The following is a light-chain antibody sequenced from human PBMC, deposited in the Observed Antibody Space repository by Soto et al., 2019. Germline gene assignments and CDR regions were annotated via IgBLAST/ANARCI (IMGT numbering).Light chain of an antibody. CDR1: QDIGTY. Sequence: DIQMTQSPSSLSASVGDRVIITCLASQDIGTYLAWYQQKSGKAPKLLIYDASYLETGVPSRFSARGSGTEFSFTISSLQPEXFATYYCQQHAELPLTFGRGTNIDIK. V-gene: IGKV1-33*01. CDR3: QQHAELPLT. J-gene: IGKJ4*01. CDR2: DAS.